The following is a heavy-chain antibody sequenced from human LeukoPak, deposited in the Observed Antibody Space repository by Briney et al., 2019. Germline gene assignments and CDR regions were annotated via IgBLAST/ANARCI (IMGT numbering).Heavy chain of an antibody. Sequence: GGSLRLSCSASGFDFSIYTMYWVRQAPGKGPEYVSTISGSGNGGSRYYADSVKGRFTISRDNSKNMVYLQMDNLRADDTAVYYCAKSVVVITFRFDDWGQGALVTVSS. CDR3: AKSVVVITFRFDD. CDR2: ISGSGNGGSR. CDR1: GFDFSIYT. V-gene: IGHV3-64*04. D-gene: IGHD2-15*01. J-gene: IGHJ4*02.